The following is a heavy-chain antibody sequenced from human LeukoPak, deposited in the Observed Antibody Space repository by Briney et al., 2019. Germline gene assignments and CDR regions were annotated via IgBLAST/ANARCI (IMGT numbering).Heavy chain of an antibody. D-gene: IGHD3-3*01. CDR1: GGSISSGDYY. Sequence: PSETLPLTCTVSGGSISSGDYYWSWIRQPPGKGLGWIRYICYSGCAYYNPSLKSRVTISVDTSKSQFSLKLSSVTAADTAVYYCARGSSTIFGVVTYTPYFDYWGQGTLVTVSS. J-gene: IGHJ4*02. V-gene: IGHV4-30-4*08. CDR3: ARGSSTIFGVVTYTPYFDY. CDR2: ICYSGCA.